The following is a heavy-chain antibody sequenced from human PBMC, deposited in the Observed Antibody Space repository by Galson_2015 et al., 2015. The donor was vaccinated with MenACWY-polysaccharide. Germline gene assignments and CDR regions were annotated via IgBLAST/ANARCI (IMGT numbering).Heavy chain of an antibody. CDR3: AVTPYCSGTGCENPPGY. J-gene: IGHJ4*02. D-gene: IGHD2-2*01. Sequence: SVKVSCKASGYTFTSYGISWVRQAPGQGLEWMGWISAYNGNTNYAQKLQGRVTMTTDTSTSTAYMELRSLRSDDTAVYYCAVTPYCSGTGCENPPGYWGQGTLVTVSS. V-gene: IGHV1-18*01. CDR2: ISAYNGNT. CDR1: GYTFTSYG.